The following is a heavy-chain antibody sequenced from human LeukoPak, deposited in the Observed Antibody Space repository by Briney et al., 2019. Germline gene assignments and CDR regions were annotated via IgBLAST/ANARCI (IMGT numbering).Heavy chain of an antibody. CDR2: MNPNSGGT. CDR3: ARNPDSGQDLPLP. Sequence: ASVKVSCKASGYPFTGYYIHWVRQAPGQGLEWMGWMNPNSGGTNYAQKFQGRVTMTRHTSITTAYMELSRLTSADTAMYYCARNPDSGQDLPLPWGQGTLVTVSS. J-gene: IGHJ4*02. D-gene: IGHD3-10*01. V-gene: IGHV1-2*02. CDR1: GYPFTGYY.